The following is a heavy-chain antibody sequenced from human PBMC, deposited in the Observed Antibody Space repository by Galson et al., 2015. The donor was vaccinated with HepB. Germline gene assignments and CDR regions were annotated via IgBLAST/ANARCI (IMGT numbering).Heavy chain of an antibody. CDR2: IPPSGRP. CDR3: ARERGYANSSARSRLDS. CDR1: GGSISSAGFH. D-gene: IGHD2-2*01. V-gene: IGHV4-61*02. Sequence: TLSLTCTVSGGSISSAGFHWTWIRQPAGEGLEWLGPIPPSGRPHYIPFLRGRLSMSLDPSKKQFSPRLPSVTAADTAVYYCARERGYANSSARSRLDSWGQGALVTVSS. J-gene: IGHJ4*02.